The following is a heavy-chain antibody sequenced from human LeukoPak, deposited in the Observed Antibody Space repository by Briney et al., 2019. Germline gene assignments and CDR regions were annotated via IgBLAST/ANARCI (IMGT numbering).Heavy chain of an antibody. V-gene: IGHV3-43*01. CDR1: GFTFDDYT. J-gene: IGHJ4*02. CDR2: ISWDGGST. Sequence: PGGSLRLSCAASGFTFDDYTMHWVRQAPGKGLEWVSLISWDGGSTYYADSVKGRFTISRDNSKNSLYLQMNSLRTEDTALYYCAKDMAAAGTIDYWGQGTLVTVSS. D-gene: IGHD6-13*01. CDR3: AKDMAAAGTIDY.